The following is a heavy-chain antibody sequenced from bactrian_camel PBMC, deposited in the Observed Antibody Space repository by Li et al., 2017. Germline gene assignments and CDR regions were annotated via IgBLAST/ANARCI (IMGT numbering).Heavy chain of an antibody. V-gene: IGHV3S40*01. CDR2: INSDDGST. D-gene: IGHD5*01. J-gene: IGHJ4*01. Sequence: VQLVESGGGLVQPGGSLRLPCAASGVTFSSYDMSWVRQAPGKGLEWVSGINSDDGSTYYTDSVKGRLTISRDNAKNTLYLQMNSLRADDSAMYYCAVGLLADFGVGSGDPGHRL. CDR1: GVTFSSYD.